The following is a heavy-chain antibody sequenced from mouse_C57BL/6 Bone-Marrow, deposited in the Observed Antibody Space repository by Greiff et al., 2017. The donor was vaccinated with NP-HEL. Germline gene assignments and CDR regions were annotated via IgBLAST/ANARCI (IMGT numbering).Heavy chain of an antibody. D-gene: IGHD2-2*01. Sequence: EVMLVESGGGLVQPKGSLKLSCAASGFTFNTYAMHWVRQAPGKGLEWVARIRSKSSNYATYYADSVKDRFTISRDDSPSMLYLQMNNLKTADTAMYYCESEGLRQGTVYCDYWGQGTTLTVSS. J-gene: IGHJ2*01. CDR1: GFTFNTYA. CDR2: IRSKSSNYAT. CDR3: ESEGLRQGTVYCDY. V-gene: IGHV10-3*01.